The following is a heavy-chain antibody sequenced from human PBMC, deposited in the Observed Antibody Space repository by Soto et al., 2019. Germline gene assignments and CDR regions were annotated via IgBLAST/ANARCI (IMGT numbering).Heavy chain of an antibody. CDR3: ARDGDFWSGSYAFDI. D-gene: IGHD3-3*01. J-gene: IGHJ3*02. Sequence: QVQLQESGPGLAKPSETLSLTCTVSGGSISSYFWSWIRQPAGKGLEWIGRIYTSGSTNYNPALKSRVTRSVDTSKNQFSLRLSSVTAADTAVYYCARDGDFWSGSYAFDIWGQGTMVTVSS. V-gene: IGHV4-4*07. CDR2: IYTSGST. CDR1: GGSISSYF.